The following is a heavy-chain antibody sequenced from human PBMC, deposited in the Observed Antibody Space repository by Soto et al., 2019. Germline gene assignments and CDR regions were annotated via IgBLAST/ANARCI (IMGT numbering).Heavy chain of an antibody. D-gene: IGHD3-10*01. Sequence: ASVKVCWEPSGCTFPSCGMSWVREAPGQGLQRMGWISASNGNTTFSQKLQGRVTMTTNTSTSQAYMQLRSLRSDATDVYYRARDVSGRSALLYYRSGMAVRRQGTTVTVSS. CDR1: GCTFPSCG. V-gene: IGHV1-18*01. CDR3: ARDVSGRSALLYYRSGMAV. CDR2: ISASNGNT. J-gene: IGHJ6*02.